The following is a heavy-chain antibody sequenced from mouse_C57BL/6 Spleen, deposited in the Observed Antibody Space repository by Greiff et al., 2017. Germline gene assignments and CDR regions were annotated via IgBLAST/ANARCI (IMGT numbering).Heavy chain of an antibody. CDR2: IYPGDGDT. Sequence: QVQLKESGAELVKPGASVKISCKASGYAFSSYWMNWVKQRPGKGLEWIGQIYPGDGDTNYNGKFKGKATLTADKSSSTAYMQLSSLTSEDSAVYFCARHGSSYGGAMDYWGQGTSVTVSS. CDR1: GYAFSSYW. CDR3: ARHGSSYGGAMDY. D-gene: IGHD1-1*01. V-gene: IGHV1-80*01. J-gene: IGHJ4*01.